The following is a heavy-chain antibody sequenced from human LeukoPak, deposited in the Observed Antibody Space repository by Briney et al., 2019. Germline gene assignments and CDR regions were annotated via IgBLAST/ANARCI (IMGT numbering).Heavy chain of an antibody. V-gene: IGHV1-2*02. CDR3: ASMGIYDSSGYSDY. Sequence: ASVKVSCKASGYTFIGYYMHWVRQAPGQGLEWMGWINPNSGGTNYAQKFQGRVTMTRDTSISTAYMELSSLRSEDTAVYYCASMGIYDSSGYSDYWGQGTLVTVSS. CDR2: INPNSGGT. J-gene: IGHJ4*02. CDR1: GYTFIGYY. D-gene: IGHD3-22*01.